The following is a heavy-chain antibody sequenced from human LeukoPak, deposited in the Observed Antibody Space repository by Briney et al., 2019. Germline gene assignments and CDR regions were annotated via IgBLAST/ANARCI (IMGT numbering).Heavy chain of an antibody. D-gene: IGHD3-22*01. Sequence: PGESLKISCKGSGYSFTSYWIGWVRQMPGKGLEWMGIIYPSDSDTRYSPSFQGQVTISADKSISTAYLQWSSLKASDTAMYYCARHIEDSSGYYPYFDYWGQGTLVTVSS. J-gene: IGHJ4*02. CDR3: ARHIEDSSGYYPYFDY. V-gene: IGHV5-51*01. CDR1: GYSFTSYW. CDR2: IYPSDSDT.